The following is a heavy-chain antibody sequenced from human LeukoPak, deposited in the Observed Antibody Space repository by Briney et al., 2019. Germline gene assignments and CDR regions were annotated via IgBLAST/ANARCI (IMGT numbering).Heavy chain of an antibody. CDR2: IKRDGSQK. CDR1: GFSFSSNW. D-gene: IGHD1-1*01. Sequence: PGGSLRLSCAAPGFSFSSNWMGWVRQAPVKGLEWVAHIKRDGSQKYYLDSVKGRFTISRDNAKNSLYLQMNSLRVEDTAVCYCARLGLEVGGPNWFDPWGQGTLVTVSS. J-gene: IGHJ5*02. V-gene: IGHV3-7*01. CDR3: ARLGLEVGGPNWFDP.